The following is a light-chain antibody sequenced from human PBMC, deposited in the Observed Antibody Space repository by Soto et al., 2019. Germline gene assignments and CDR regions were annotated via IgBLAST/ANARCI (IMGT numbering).Light chain of an antibody. CDR1: SSNIGAGYA. CDR2: ENN. V-gene: IGLV1-40*01. CDR3: QYFDTSFGRG. Sequence: QSVLTQPPSVSGAPGQRVTVSCTGTSSNIGAGYAVHWYQQLPRAAPKLIIYENNNPPPGVSDRFSGSNWDTSASLVITGLQAEDGADYSCQYFDTSFGRGFGTGTKVTVL. J-gene: IGLJ1*01.